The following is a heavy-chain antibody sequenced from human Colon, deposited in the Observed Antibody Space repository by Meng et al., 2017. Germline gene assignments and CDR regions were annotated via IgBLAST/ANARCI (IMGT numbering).Heavy chain of an antibody. CDR2: IYWDDDK. Sequence: ITLTESGPTLVKPTHTLTLTCSIFGFALSGVTVAWIRQPPGKALECLAVIYWDDDKRYRPSLESRLTITKDTSKNQVVLTMSNVDPVDTATYYCARARELWGRPLPSPSDYWGPGTLVTVSS. V-gene: IGHV2-5*02. D-gene: IGHD7-27*01. J-gene: IGHJ4*02. CDR1: GFALSGVT. CDR3: ARARELWGRPLPSPSDY.